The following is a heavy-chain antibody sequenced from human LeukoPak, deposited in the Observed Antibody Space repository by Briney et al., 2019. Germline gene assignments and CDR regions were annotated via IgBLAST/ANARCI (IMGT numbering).Heavy chain of an antibody. J-gene: IGHJ4*02. CDR2: ISVYNGNT. D-gene: IGHD3-10*01. V-gene: IGHV1-18*01. CDR1: GYTFTAYG. CDR3: ARHRLTYYSGSGSDF. Sequence: GASVKVSCKASGYTFTAYGISWVRQAPGQGLEWMGWISVYNGNTNYTPKLQGRVTMTTDTSTSTAYMELRNLRSDDTAVYYCARHRLTYYSGSGSDFWGQGTLVTVSS.